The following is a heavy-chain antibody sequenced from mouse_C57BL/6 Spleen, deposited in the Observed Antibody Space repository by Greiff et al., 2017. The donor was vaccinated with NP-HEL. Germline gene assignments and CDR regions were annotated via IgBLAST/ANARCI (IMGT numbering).Heavy chain of an antibody. CDR2: ISSGGDYI. D-gene: IGHD1-1*01. Sequence: DVMLVESGEGLVKPGGSLKLSCAASGFTFSSYAMSWVRQTPEKRLEWVAYISSGGDYIYYADTVKGRFTISRDNARNTLYLQMSSLKSEDTAMYYCTRDLDGSSSYAMDYWGQGTSVTVSS. J-gene: IGHJ4*01. CDR3: TRDLDGSSSYAMDY. V-gene: IGHV5-9-1*02. CDR1: GFTFSSYA.